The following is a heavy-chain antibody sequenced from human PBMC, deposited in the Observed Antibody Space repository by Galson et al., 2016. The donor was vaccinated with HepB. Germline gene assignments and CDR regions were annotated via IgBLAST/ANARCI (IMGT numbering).Heavy chain of an antibody. D-gene: IGHD5-24*01. CDR1: GFTFADSA. V-gene: IGHV3-49*04. J-gene: IGHJ4*02. CDR2: IRSKTYGAAT. CDR3: ARRSILDF. Sequence: SLRLSCATSGFTFADSAMTWVRQAPGKGLEWVGFIRSKTYGAATGYGASVTGRFFISRDDSRGIVYLHMNNLKTEDTAVYFCARRSILDFWGQGALVTVSS.